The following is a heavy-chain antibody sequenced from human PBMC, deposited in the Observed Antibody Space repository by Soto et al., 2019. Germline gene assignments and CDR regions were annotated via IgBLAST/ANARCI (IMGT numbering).Heavy chain of an antibody. J-gene: IGHJ5*02. CDR1: GFTFTTFA. CDR2: IWPDGNDK. D-gene: IGHD2-8*01. Sequence: QVQLVESGGGVVQPGRSLRLSCTASGFTFTTFALHWVRQGPAKGLEWVAIIWPDGNDKYYADSVKGRFTISSDNSKNTLFLQMNSLRAEDTAVYYCVRGSSCSNGVRYNLGWFVPWGQGTLVTVSS. CDR3: VRGSSCSNGVRYNLGWFVP. V-gene: IGHV3-33*01.